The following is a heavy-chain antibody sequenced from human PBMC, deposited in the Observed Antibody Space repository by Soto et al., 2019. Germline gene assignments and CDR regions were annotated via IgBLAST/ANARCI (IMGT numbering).Heavy chain of an antibody. CDR2: ISDSSGST. CDR3: ATDSRLWFGQLLNYFDF. J-gene: IGHJ4*02. CDR1: GFTFSSCG. Sequence: EVQLLESGGGLVQPGGSLRLSCAASGFTFSSCGMNWVRQAPGKGLEWVSAISDSSGSTYYADSVRGRFTISRDNSKNTLYLLMNSLRAEDTAVYYCATDSRLWFGQLLNYFDFWGQGTLVTVSP. D-gene: IGHD3-10*01. V-gene: IGHV3-23*01.